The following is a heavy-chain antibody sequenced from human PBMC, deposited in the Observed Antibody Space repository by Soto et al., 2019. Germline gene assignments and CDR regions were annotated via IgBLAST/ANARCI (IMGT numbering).Heavy chain of an antibody. CDR1: GYTFTIYA. D-gene: IGHD3-10*01. J-gene: IGHJ5*02. CDR2: INAGNGNT. CDR3: ARGLIKDYYGSGSYYPDNNWFDP. Sequence: ASVNVSCKAAGYTFTIYAMHWVRQAPGQRLEWMGWINAGNGNTKYSQKFQGRVTITRDTSASTAYMELSSLRSEDTAVYYCARGLIKDYYGSGSYYPDNNWFDPWGQGTPVTVSS. V-gene: IGHV1-3*01.